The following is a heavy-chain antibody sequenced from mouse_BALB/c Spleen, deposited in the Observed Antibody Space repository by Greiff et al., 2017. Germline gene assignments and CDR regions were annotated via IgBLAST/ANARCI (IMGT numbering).Heavy chain of an antibody. CDR2: ISSGGSYT. CDR3: AIHEMIKRAMDY. J-gene: IGHJ4*01. CDR1: GFTFSSYG. Sequence: EVQLVESGGDLVKPGGSLKLSCAASGFTFSSYGMSWVRQTPDKRLEWVATISSGGSYTYYPDSVKGRFTISRDNAKNTLYLQMSSLKSEDTAMYYCAIHEMIKRAMDYWGQGTSVTVSS. V-gene: IGHV5-6*01. D-gene: IGHD2-4*01.